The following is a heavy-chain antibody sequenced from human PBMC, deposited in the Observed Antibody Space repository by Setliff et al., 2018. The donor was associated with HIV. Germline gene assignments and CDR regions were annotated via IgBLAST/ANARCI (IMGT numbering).Heavy chain of an antibody. V-gene: IGHV4-61*02. Sequence: ASETLSLTCAVYGGSISSGSYFWNWIRQPAGKGLEWIGRIYSSGITNYNPSLKSRLTISLDTSKNQFSLQVTSVTAADTAVYYCARDPYCPNTCYEDFTFDSWGQGTLVTVSS. J-gene: IGHJ4*02. D-gene: IGHD2-8*01. CDR1: GGSISSGSYF. CDR2: IYSSGIT. CDR3: ARDPYCPNTCYEDFTFDS.